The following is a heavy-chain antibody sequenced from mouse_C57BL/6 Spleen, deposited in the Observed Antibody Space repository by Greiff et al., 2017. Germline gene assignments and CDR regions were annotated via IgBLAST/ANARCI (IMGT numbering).Heavy chain of an antibody. Sequence: QVQLKQPGAELVRPGTSVKLSCKASGYTFTSYWMHWVKQRPGQGLEWIGVIDPSDSYTNYNQKFKGKATLTVDTSSSTAYMQLSSLTSEDSAVYYCARGATVVSYYFDYWGQGTTLTVSS. CDR2: IDPSDSYT. V-gene: IGHV1-59*01. CDR1: GYTFTSYW. CDR3: ARGATVVSYYFDY. J-gene: IGHJ2*01. D-gene: IGHD1-1*01.